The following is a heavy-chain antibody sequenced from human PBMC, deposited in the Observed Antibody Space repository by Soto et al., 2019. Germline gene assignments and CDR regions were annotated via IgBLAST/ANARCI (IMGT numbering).Heavy chain of an antibody. CDR2: LDQDGSER. J-gene: IGHJ4*02. Sequence: EVQLVESGGGLVQPGGSLRLSCAASGFTFSTYWMPWVRRPPGKGLEWVANLDQDGSERYYVDSVRGRFTISRDNAKKSLYLQMNSLRAEDTAVYYCVCGGNFFVYWGQGTLVTVSP. D-gene: IGHD3-16*01. V-gene: IGHV3-7*01. CDR1: GFTFSTYW. CDR3: VCGGNFFVY.